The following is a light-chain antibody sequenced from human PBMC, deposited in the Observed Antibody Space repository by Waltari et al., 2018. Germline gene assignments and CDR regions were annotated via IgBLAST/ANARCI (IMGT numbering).Light chain of an antibody. CDR3: QQYFNTPRT. CDR2: CES. V-gene: IGKV4-1*01. Sequence: DIVMIQSPDSLAVSLGERTTINCNSSQSVLYNSNNENYLAWYPQKPGQPPKLLIACESTRESGVPDRFSGSVSETDFTLTSDSLQAEDVAVYYWQQYFNTPRTFCQGTKVEIK. J-gene: IGKJ1*01. CDR1: QSVLYNSNNENY.